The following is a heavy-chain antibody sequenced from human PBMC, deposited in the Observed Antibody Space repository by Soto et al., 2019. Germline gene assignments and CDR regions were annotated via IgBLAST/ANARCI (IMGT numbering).Heavy chain of an antibody. J-gene: IGHJ6*03. CDR3: ARRARPDFYYADD. CDR1: EVSRSGYA. CDR2: ISSDGVGT. Sequence: ELQLAESGGGLAQPGGSLTLSGAASEVSRSGYAMEWVRQAPGKRLEYVSGISSDGVGTYYANSVQGRFTISRDNSKNTVYIQMGSLRPEDMAVYYCARRARPDFYYADDLGKGTPVNVAS. V-gene: IGHV3-64*01. D-gene: IGHD6-6*01.